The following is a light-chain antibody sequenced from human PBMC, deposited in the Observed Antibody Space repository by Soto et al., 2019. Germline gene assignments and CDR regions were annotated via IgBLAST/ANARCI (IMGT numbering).Light chain of an antibody. J-gene: IGKJ4*01. V-gene: IGKV1-39*01. CDR2: AAS. CDR3: QQSYSALLLT. CDR1: QSISSY. Sequence: DLPMTQSPSSLSASVGDRVTITCRASQSISSYLNWYQQKPGKAPKLLIYAASSLQSGVPSRFSGSGSGTDFTLTISSLQPEDFATYYCQQSYSALLLTFGGGTKVEIK.